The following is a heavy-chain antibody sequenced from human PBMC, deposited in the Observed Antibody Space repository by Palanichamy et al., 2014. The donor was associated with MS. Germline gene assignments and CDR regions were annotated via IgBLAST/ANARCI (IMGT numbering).Heavy chain of an antibody. V-gene: IGHV3-48*04. J-gene: IGHJ4*02. Sequence: EVQLVESWGGLVQPGGSLRLSCAASGFTFSSYSMNWVRQAPGKGLEWVSYISSSSSTIYYADSVKGRFTISRDNAKNSLYLQMNSLRAEDTAVYYCAGEERYCSGGSCIYWGQGTLVTVSP. CDR2: ISSSSSTI. D-gene: IGHD2-15*01. CDR1: GFTFSSYS. CDR3: AGEERYCSGGSCIY.